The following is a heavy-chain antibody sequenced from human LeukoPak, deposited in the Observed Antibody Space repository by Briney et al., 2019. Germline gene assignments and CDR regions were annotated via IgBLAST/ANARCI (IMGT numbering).Heavy chain of an antibody. CDR2: IYYGGST. J-gene: IGHJ5*02. V-gene: IGHV4-39*07. CDR3: ARGRRVVVVVAATKFNWFDP. CDR1: GGSISRSSYY. Sequence: SETLSLTCTVSGGSISRSSYYWGWIRQTPGKGPEWIGSIYYGGSTYYNPSLKSRVTISVDTSKNQFSLKLSSVTAADTAVYYCARGRRVVVVVAATKFNWFDPWGQGTLVTVSS. D-gene: IGHD2-15*01.